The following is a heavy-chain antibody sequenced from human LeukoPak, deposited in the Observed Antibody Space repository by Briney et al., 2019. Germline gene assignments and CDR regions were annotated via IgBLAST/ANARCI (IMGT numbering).Heavy chain of an antibody. CDR3: ARIWAAGDAFDI. V-gene: IGHV4-31*03. CDR2: IYYSGST. D-gene: IGHD6-13*01. J-gene: IGHJ3*02. CDR1: GGSISSGGYY. Sequence: PSETLSLTCTVSGGSISSGGYYWSWIRQHPGKGLGWIGYIYYSGSTYYNPSLKSRVTISVDTSKNQFSLKLSSVTAADTAVYYCARIWAAGDAFDIWGQGTMVTVSS.